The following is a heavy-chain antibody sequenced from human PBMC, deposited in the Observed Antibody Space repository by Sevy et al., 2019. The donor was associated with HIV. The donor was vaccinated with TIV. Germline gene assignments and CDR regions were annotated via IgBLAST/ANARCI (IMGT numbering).Heavy chain of an antibody. CDR3: ARAQQVTMLVVIGGLYFDF. Sequence: GGSLRLSCAASGFTFSNVWMSWVRQAPGKGPEWVANIKQDMSEKYYADSVKGRFTISRDNARNSLYLQMESLRAEDTAVYYCARAQQVTMLVVIGGLYFDFWGQGTLVTVSS. CDR1: GFTFSNVW. V-gene: IGHV3-7*01. J-gene: IGHJ4*02. CDR2: IKQDMSEK. D-gene: IGHD3-22*01.